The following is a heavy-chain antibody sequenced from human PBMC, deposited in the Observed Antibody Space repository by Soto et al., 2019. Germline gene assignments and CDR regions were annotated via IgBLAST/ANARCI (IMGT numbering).Heavy chain of an antibody. CDR2: IGGSGGST. Sequence: EVQLLESGGGLVQPGGSLRLSCAASGFTFSSYAMSWVRQAPGKGLEWVSAIGGSGGSTYYADSVKGRFTISRDNSKNTLYLQMNSLRAKDTAVYYCAKESLQWLVLGYFDYWGQGTLVTVSS. J-gene: IGHJ4*02. CDR1: GFTFSSYA. V-gene: IGHV3-23*01. D-gene: IGHD6-19*01. CDR3: AKESLQWLVLGYFDY.